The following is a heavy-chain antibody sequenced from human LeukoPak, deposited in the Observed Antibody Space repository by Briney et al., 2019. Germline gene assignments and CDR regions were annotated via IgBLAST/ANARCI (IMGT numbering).Heavy chain of an antibody. CDR3: AREPHWSAGSYYSAGHHMDV. CDR2: IFHSGDT. D-gene: IGHD3-22*01. V-gene: IGHV4-38-2*02. CDR1: GYSISSGYY. J-gene: IGHJ6*03. Sequence: SETLSLTCTVFGYSISSGYYWGWIRQPPGKGPEWIGSIFHSGDTCYNPSLKSRVSISVDTSRNQFSLKLNSVTATDTAVYYYAREPHWSAGSYYSAGHHMDVWGKGTTVTVPS.